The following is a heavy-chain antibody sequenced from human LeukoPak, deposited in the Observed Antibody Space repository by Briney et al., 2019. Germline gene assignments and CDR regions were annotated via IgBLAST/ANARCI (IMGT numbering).Heavy chain of an antibody. D-gene: IGHD5-18*01. J-gene: IGHJ4*02. CDR1: GSSLSELS. Sequence: ASVKVSCTVSGSSLSELSLYWVRQAPGKGLEWMGGFDVIDSETFYAQKFQGRVTMTEDSSADTAYMELRSLTSDDTALYYCAAGRPYSLLDYWGQGTLVTVSS. CDR3: AAGRPYSLLDY. V-gene: IGHV1-24*01. CDR2: FDVIDSET.